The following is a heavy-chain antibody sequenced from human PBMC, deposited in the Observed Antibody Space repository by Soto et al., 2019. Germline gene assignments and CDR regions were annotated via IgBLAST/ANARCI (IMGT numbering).Heavy chain of an antibody. CDR3: ERSYCMDV. V-gene: IGHV5-51*01. J-gene: IGHJ6*02. CDR1: GYKVSTWHNFTSYW. Sequence: GESLKISCMGSGYKVSTWHNFTSYWIAWVRQMPGEGLEWMGIIYPGDSDTRYSPSFQGQVTISAAKSINTVYLQCSSLKASDTAMYYCERSYCMDVWVQGTTVTVSS. CDR2: IYPGDSDT.